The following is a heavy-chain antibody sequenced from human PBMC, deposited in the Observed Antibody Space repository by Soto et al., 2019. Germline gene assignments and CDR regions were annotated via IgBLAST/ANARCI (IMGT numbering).Heavy chain of an antibody. CDR3: ARAYYDFWSGPDNWFDP. D-gene: IGHD3-3*01. V-gene: IGHV4-30-4*01. J-gene: IGHJ5*02. CDR1: GGSISSGDYY. CDR2: IYYSGST. Sequence: SETLSLTCTVSGGSISSGDYYWSWIRQPPGKGLEWIGYIYYSGSTYYNPSLKSRVTISVDTSKNQFSLKLSSVTAADTAVYYCARAYYDFWSGPDNWFDPWGQGTLVTVS.